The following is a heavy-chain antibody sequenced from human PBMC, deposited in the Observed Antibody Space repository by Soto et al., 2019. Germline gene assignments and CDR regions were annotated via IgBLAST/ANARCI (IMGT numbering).Heavy chain of an antibody. CDR2: LNSDGSTT. D-gene: IGHD3-10*01. J-gene: IGHJ4*02. CDR3: ASIPMAGGLCDY. V-gene: IGHV3-74*03. Sequence: EVQLVESGGGLVQPGGSLRLSCAASGFTFSSSWMHWVRQAPGKGLVWVSSLNSDGSTTQYADSVRGRFTISRANAKNTLFLKMNSLRIDDSAVYFCASIPMAGGLCDYWGQGTQVAVSS. CDR1: GFTFSSSW.